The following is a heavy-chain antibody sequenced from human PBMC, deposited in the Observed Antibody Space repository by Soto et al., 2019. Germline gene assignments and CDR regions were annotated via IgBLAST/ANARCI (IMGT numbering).Heavy chain of an antibody. CDR1: GGSISSYY. V-gene: IGHV4-59*01. Sequence: PSETLSLTCTVSGGSISSYYWSWIRQPPGKGLEWIGYIYYSGSTNYNPSLKSRVAISVDTSKNQFSLKLSSVTAADTAVYYCGRERYYGMDVWGQGTMVTVSS. J-gene: IGHJ6*02. CDR2: IYYSGST. CDR3: GRERYYGMDV.